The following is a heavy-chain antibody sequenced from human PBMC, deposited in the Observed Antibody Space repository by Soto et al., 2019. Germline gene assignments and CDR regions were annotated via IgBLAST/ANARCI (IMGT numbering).Heavy chain of an antibody. CDR2: INEDGSEE. CDR1: GFSISDYW. D-gene: IGHD1-26*01. CDR3: CHTWV. J-gene: IGHJ4*02. V-gene: IGHV3-7*01. Sequence: EVQMVESGGGWVQPGGSLRLSCAASGFSISDYWMSWVRQAPGKGLEWVGDINEDGSEENYVDSVKGRFTISRDNARNSLYLQLNGVRVEDTAVYYCCHTWVGGQGTLVTVSS.